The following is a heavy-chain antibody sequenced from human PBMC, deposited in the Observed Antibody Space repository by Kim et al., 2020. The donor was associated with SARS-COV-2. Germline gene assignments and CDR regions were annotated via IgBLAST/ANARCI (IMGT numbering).Heavy chain of an antibody. CDR1: GGSFRTYV. J-gene: IGHJ6*02. D-gene: IGHD1-7*01. CDR3: ARGGDALNYLFGVDV. Sequence: SVKVSCKVSGGSFRTYVMSWVRQAPGQGLEWMGGINPIVGTASFAQKFEGRVTITADESTTTTYMELSGLRSEDTAVYYCARGGDALNYLFGVDVWGQGTTVTVPS. V-gene: IGHV1-69*13. CDR2: INPIVGTA.